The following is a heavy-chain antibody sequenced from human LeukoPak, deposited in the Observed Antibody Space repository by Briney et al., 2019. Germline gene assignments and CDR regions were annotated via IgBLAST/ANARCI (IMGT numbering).Heavy chain of an antibody. CDR2: ISGSGGST. V-gene: IGHV3-23*01. CDR1: GFTFSSYA. J-gene: IGHJ4*02. D-gene: IGHD3-9*01. CDR3: AKHGGSDYDILTGYSGYFDY. Sequence: GGSLRLSCAASGFTFSSYAMSWVRQAPGKGLEWVSAISGSGGSTYYADSVRGRFTISRDNSKNTLYLQMNSLRAEDTAVYYCAKHGGSDYDILTGYSGYFDYWGQGTLVTVSS.